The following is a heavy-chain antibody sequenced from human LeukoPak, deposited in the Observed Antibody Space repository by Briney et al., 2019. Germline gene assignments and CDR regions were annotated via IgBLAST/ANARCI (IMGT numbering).Heavy chain of an antibody. V-gene: IGHV3-48*02. Sequence: GGSLRLSCVVSGITFSGYSMIWVSQAPGKGLEWLSFMTTSGNTIFYAESVKDRFSISRDKAKKSLYLQMNSLRDEDTAVYYCARVGGATAVTMYFEYWGQGTLVTVSS. CDR1: GITFSGYS. J-gene: IGHJ4*02. D-gene: IGHD1-26*01. CDR3: ARVGGATAVTMYFEY. CDR2: MTTSGNTI.